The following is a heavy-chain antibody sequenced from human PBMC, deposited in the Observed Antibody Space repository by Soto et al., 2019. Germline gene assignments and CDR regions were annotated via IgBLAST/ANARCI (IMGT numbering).Heavy chain of an antibody. CDR3: ARDAEYYYDSPSAFDI. D-gene: IGHD3-22*01. J-gene: IGHJ3*02. CDR1: GFTFRSYW. V-gene: IGHV3-74*01. CDR2: INSDGSNK. Sequence: GGSLRLSCAASGFTFRSYWMHWVRQAPGKGLVWVSRINSDGSNKYYADSVKGRFTISRDNSKNTLYLQMNSLRAEDTAVYCCARDAEYYYDSPSAFDIWGQGTMVTVSS.